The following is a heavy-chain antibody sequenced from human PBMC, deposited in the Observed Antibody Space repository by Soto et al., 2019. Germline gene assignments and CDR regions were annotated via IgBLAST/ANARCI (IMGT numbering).Heavy chain of an antibody. J-gene: IGHJ4*02. CDR1: GFSFNDYW. CDR2: IHMDGRTT. V-gene: IGHV3-74*01. Sequence: GGSLRLSCAASGFSFNDYWMHWVRQAPGQGLLWVSRIHMDGRTTTYAYSVKGRFTMSRDNANNGMYLQMNSLRVEDPAVYYCVSGGLSGGLSNYCXWGQAALVTVSX. D-gene: IGHD1-26*01. CDR3: VSGGLSGGLSNYCX.